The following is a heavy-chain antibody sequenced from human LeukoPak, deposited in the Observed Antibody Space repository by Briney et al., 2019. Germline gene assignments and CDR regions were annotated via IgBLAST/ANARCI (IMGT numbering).Heavy chain of an antibody. J-gene: IGHJ6*03. CDR1: GFTFSSYS. V-gene: IGHV3-21*01. CDR2: ISSSSSYI. D-gene: IGHD2-2*01. CDR3: GRAGPVTKDHFIDV. Sequence: GSLRLSCAASGFTFSSYSMNWVRQAPGKGLEWVSSISSSSSYIYYADSVKGRFTISRDNAKNSLFLQMNSLSAEDTAVYYCGRAGPVTKDHFIDVWGKGTTVTVSS.